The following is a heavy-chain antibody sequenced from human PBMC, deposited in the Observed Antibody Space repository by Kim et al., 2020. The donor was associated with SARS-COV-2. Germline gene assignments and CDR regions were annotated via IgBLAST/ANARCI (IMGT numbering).Heavy chain of an antibody. D-gene: IGHD6-6*01. Sequence: GGSLRRSCAASGFTVSSNYMSWVRQAPGKGLEWVSVIYSGGSTYYADSVKGRFTISRDNSKNTLYLQMNSLRAEDTAVYYCAIAPLYSSSSHYFDYWGQGTLVTVSS. CDR1: GFTVSSNY. V-gene: IGHV3-53*01. CDR3: AIAPLYSSSSHYFDY. J-gene: IGHJ4*02. CDR2: IYSGGST.